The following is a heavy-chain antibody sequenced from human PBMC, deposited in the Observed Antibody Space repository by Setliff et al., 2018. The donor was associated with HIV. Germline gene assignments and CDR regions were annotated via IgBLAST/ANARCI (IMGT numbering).Heavy chain of an antibody. Sequence: ASVKVSCKTSGYTFTGYYMHWVRQAPGQGLEWMGWINPNSGGTKYAQKFQGRVTMTRDTSISTAYMELSRLRSDDTAVYYCASERSRGNYYYSMDVWGRGTTVTVSS. CDR2: INPNSGGT. V-gene: IGHV1-2*02. CDR1: GYTFTGYY. CDR3: ASERSRGNYYYSMDV. J-gene: IGHJ6*03.